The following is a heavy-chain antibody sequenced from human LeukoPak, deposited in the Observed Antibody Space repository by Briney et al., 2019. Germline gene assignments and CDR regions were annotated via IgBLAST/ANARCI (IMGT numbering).Heavy chain of an antibody. Sequence: GESLRLSCAVSGFILRDTHMTWVRQAPGKGLEWVSLVYSGTTTHYPDSVKGRFSISRDHSNNILYLQMNTLRAEDTAVYCCARLQGYSLGYQYVYYMDVWGTGTTGTVSS. J-gene: IGHJ6*03. V-gene: IGHV3-53*01. CDR2: VYSGTTT. D-gene: IGHD5-18*01. CDR3: ARLQGYSLGYQYVYYMDV. CDR1: GFILRDTH.